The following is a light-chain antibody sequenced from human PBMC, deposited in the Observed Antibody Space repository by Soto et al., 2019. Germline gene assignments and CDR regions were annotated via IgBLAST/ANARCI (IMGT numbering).Light chain of an antibody. CDR1: QSVSHD. V-gene: IGKV3-11*01. Sequence: IVFTQSPATLSLSRGEIHTLSCSASQSVSHDVAWHQQKSGQAPRLLMCDASNRATGMPARFSGSGSGTDFTLTISSLEPEDFAVYYCQQRSNWPPYTFGQGTKVDIK. CDR3: QQRSNWPPYT. J-gene: IGKJ2*01. CDR2: DAS.